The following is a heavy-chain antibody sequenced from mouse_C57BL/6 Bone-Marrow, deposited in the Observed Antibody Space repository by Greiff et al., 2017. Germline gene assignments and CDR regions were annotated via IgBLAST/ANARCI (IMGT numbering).Heavy chain of an antibody. CDR3: ARDRRAYYSNWNYFDY. J-gene: IGHJ2*01. D-gene: IGHD2-5*01. Sequence: EVKLVESGGGLVKPGGSLKLSCAASGFTFSSYAMSWVRQTPEKRLEWVATISDGGSYTYYPDNVKGRFTISRDNATNNLYLQMSHLKSEDTAMYYCARDRRAYYSNWNYFDYWGQGTTLTVSS. CDR2: ISDGGSYT. V-gene: IGHV5-4*01. CDR1: GFTFSSYA.